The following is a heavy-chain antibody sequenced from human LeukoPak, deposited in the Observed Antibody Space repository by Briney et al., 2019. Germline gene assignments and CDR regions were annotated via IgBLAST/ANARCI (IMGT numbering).Heavy chain of an antibody. V-gene: IGHV1-2*02. J-gene: IGHJ6*03. CDR1: GYTFTGYY. CDR3: ARGDRLTGYYYYYYMDV. CDR2: INPNSGGT. D-gene: IGHD3-9*01. Sequence: ASVKVSCKASGYTFTGYYMHWVRQAPGQGLEWMGWINPNSGGTNYAQKFQGSVTMTRDTSISTAYMELSRLRSDDTAVYYCARGDRLTGYYYYYYMDVWGKGTTVTVSS.